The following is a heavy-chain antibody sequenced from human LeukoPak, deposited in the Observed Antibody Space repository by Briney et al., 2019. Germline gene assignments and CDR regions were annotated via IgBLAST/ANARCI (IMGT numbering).Heavy chain of an antibody. CDR2: MNPNSGNT. CDR1: GYTFTSYD. CDR3: ALLWFVEFLLDY. D-gene: IGHD3-10*01. V-gene: IGHV1-8*01. J-gene: IGHJ4*02. Sequence: ASVKVSCKASGYTFTSYDINWVRQATGQGLEWMGWMNPNSGNTGYAQKFQGRVTMTRNTSISTAYMELSSLRSEDTAVYYCALLWFVEFLLDYWGQGTLVTVSS.